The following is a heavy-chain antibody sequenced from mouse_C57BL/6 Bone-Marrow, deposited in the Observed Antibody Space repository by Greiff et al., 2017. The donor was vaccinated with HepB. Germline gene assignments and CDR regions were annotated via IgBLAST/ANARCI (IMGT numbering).Heavy chain of an antibody. Sequence: QVQLQQPGAELVMPGASVKLSCKASGYTFTSYWMHWVKQRPGQGLEWIGEIDPSDSYTNYNQKFKGKSTLTVDKSSSTAYMQLSSLTSEDSAVYYCARREYDSNGLAAPFDVWGTGTTVTVSS. CDR2: IDPSDSYT. CDR3: ARREYDSNGLAAPFDV. V-gene: IGHV1-69*01. J-gene: IGHJ1*03. D-gene: IGHD2-5*01. CDR1: GYTFTSYW.